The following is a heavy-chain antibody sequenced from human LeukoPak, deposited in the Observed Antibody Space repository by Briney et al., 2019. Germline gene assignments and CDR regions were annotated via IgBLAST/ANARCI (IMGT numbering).Heavy chain of an antibody. V-gene: IGHV1-69*06. CDR3: ASIYSSSWYGEYYFDY. Sequence: SVKVSCKASGGTFSSYAVSWVGQARGQGLEWMGGIIPIFGTANYAQKFQGRVTITADKSTSTAYMELSSLRSEDTAVYYCASIYSSSWYGEYYFDYWGQGTRVTVSS. CDR1: GGTFSSYA. CDR2: IIPIFGTA. J-gene: IGHJ4*02. D-gene: IGHD6-13*01.